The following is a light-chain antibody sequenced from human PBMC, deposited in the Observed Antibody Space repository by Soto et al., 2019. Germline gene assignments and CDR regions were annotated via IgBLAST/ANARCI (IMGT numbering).Light chain of an antibody. CDR3: PSYDSSLGGSV. CDR2: GNS. Sequence: QSVLTQPPSVSGAPGQRVTISCTGSSSNIGAGYDVHWYQQLPGTAPKLLIYGNSNRPSGVPDRFSGFKSGTSGSLANPWLQADDEADYYCPSYDSSLGGSVFGGGTKHTV. V-gene: IGLV1-40*01. CDR1: SSNIGAGYD. J-gene: IGLJ3*02.